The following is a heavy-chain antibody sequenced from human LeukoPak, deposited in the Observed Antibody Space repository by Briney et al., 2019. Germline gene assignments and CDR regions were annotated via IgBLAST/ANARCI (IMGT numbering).Heavy chain of an antibody. CDR3: ARDYYDSSGFGAFDI. CDR1: GSTFTAYY. D-gene: IGHD3-22*01. CDR2: MNPNSRGT. Sequence: GASVKVSCKPSGSTFTAYYMDWVRQAPGQGPQWMGWMNPNSRGTNYAQRFQGRGPMSRDTSISTAYMERSRLRSDDTAVYYCARDYYDSSGFGAFDIWGQETMVSVSS. V-gene: IGHV1-2*02. J-gene: IGHJ3*02.